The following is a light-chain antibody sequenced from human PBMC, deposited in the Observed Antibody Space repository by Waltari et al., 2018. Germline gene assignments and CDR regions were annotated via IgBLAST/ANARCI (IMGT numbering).Light chain of an antibody. CDR2: DVT. Sequence: QSALTQPDSVSGSPGQSITISCTGTSSDVGGYKFVSWYQHHPGEAPKLIIFDVTNRPSRVSYHFSGSKSGNSASPTISGLQAEDEAYYYCSSYTRSTTGIFGGGTKLTVL. V-gene: IGLV2-14*03. J-gene: IGLJ2*01. CDR3: SSYTRSTTGI. CDR1: SSDVGGYKF.